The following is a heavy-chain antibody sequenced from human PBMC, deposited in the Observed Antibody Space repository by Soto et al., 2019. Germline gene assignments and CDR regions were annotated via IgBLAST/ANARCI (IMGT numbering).Heavy chain of an antibody. J-gene: IGHJ4*02. Sequence: QVQLVQSGAEVKKPGASVKVSCKASGYIFNRYVMHWVRQAPEQRPEWMGWLDAGNGKTKYSEKFQGRVTITRDTSASTAYMELTTLRSEDTAVYYCARGRGWYDYWGQGTQVIVSS. V-gene: IGHV1-3*01. CDR2: LDAGNGKT. CDR1: GYIFNRYV. CDR3: ARGRGWYDY. D-gene: IGHD6-19*01.